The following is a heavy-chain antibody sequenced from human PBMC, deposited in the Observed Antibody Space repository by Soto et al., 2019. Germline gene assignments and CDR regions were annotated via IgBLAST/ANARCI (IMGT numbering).Heavy chain of an antibody. J-gene: IGHJ6*03. CDR3: ARLGGYYYMDL. CDR1: GGSISSYY. Sequence: PSETLSLTCTVSGGSISSYYWSWIRQPPGKGLECIGYIYYSGSTNYNPSLKSRVTISLDTSKNHFSLKLSSVTPADTAVYYCARLGGYYYMDLWGKGTSVTVSS. V-gene: IGHV4-59*01. CDR2: IYYSGST. D-gene: IGHD3-10*01.